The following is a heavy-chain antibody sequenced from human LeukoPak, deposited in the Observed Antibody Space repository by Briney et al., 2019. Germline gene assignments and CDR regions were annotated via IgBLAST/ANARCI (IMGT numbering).Heavy chain of an antibody. V-gene: IGHV3-23*01. CDR2: ITHNGDDS. J-gene: IGHJ4*02. D-gene: IGHD1-26*01. Sequence: GGSLRLSCAASGFTFDNYAMSWVRQAPGEGLEWISAITHNGDDSYHADSVKGRFTISRDNSKNTLNLQMNSLRVEDSAVYYCAKGSRASRPYYFDFWGQGTLVTVSS. CDR1: GFTFDNYA. CDR3: AKGSRASRPYYFDF.